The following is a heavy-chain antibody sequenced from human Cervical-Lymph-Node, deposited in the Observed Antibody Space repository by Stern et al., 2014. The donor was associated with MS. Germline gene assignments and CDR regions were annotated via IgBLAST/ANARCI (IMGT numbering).Heavy chain of an antibody. J-gene: IGHJ4*02. CDR1: GDSISSYTHY. CDR3: AKHACTGAACPFDL. D-gene: IGHD2-8*02. V-gene: IGHV4-39*01. CDR2: VYYSGAT. Sequence: QLQLQESGPGLVKPSETLSLTCAVSGDSISSYTHYWAWIRQPPGKGLEWIGSVYYSGATYYNPSLKSPVPIPVATSKIPSPLGLTSVTAADTAVYYCAKHACTGAACPFDLWGQGTLVTVSS.